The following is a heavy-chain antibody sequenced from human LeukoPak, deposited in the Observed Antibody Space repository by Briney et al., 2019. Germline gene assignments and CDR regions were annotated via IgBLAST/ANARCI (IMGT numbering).Heavy chain of an antibody. V-gene: IGHV3-7*03. CDR3: ARATMIVV. CDR2: IKEDGSEK. J-gene: IGHJ4*02. Sequence: GGFLRLSCAASGFSFGSYWIAWVRQAPGKGLEWVANIKEDGSEKYYVDSVKGRFTISRDNAKNSLSLQMSSLRAEDTAVYYCARATMIVVWGQGTLVTVSS. D-gene: IGHD3-22*01. CDR1: GFSFGSYW.